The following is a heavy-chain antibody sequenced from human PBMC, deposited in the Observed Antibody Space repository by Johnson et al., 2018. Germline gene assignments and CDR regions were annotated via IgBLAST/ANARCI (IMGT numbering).Heavy chain of an antibody. CDR2: ISYDGSNK. CDR1: GFTFSSYG. CDR3: ARDQRGHLVALDAFDI. J-gene: IGHJ3*02. Sequence: QVQLVESGGGVVQPGRSLRLSCAASGFTFSSYGMHWVRQAPGKGLEWVAVISYDGSNKYYADSVKGRFTISRDNSKNTLYLQMNSLRAEDTAVYFCARDQRGHLVALDAFDIWGQGTMVTVSS. V-gene: IGHV3-30*03. D-gene: IGHD2-15*01.